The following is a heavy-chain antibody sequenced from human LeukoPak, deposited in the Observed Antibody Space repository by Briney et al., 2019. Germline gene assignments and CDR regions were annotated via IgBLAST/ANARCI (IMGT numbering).Heavy chain of an antibody. J-gene: IGHJ4*02. Sequence: GESLRISCKGLGYSFSSYWNAWVRQRPGKGLEWMGIIYPGGSETRYDPSFQGQVTISADSSTSTAYLQWSSLRASDTAMYYCARASRDGYNQNFDHWGQGTLVTVSS. CDR2: IYPGGSET. CDR3: ARASRDGYNQNFDH. V-gene: IGHV5-51*01. D-gene: IGHD5-24*01. CDR1: GYSFSSYW.